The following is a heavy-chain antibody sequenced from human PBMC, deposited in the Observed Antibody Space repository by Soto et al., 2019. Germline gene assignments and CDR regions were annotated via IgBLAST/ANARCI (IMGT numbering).Heavy chain of an antibody. Sequence: QVQLVESGGGVVQPGRSLRLSCAASGFTFRNYGMHWVRQHPGKGLEWVAVIWYDGSNENYADSVKGRFTISRDNSKNTLYLQMNILIAEDTAVYYCARDGADTYLPDYWGQGTLVIVSS. J-gene: IGHJ4*02. CDR2: IWYDGSNE. V-gene: IGHV3-33*01. CDR1: GFTFRNYG. D-gene: IGHD6-19*01. CDR3: ARDGADTYLPDY.